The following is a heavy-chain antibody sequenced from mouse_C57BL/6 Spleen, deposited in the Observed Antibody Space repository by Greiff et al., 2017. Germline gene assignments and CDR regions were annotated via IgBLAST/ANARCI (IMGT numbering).Heavy chain of an antibody. CDR3: TTLSGYYVAY. V-gene: IGHV14-4*01. CDR1: GFNIKDDY. Sequence: EVQLQQSGAELVRPGASVKLSCTASGFNIKDDYMHWVKQRPEQGLEWIGWIDPENGDTEYASKFQGKATITADTSSNTAYLQLSSLTSEDTAVYYCTTLSGYYVAYWGQGTLVTVSA. J-gene: IGHJ3*01. D-gene: IGHD2-3*01. CDR2: IDPENGDT.